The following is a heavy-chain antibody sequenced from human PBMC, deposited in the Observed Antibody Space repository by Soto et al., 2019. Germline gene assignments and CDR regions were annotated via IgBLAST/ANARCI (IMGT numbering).Heavy chain of an antibody. CDR3: ARTRGLGDYETNFQH. J-gene: IGHJ1*01. CDR1: GGTFSSYT. CDR2: IIPILGIA. Sequence: QVQLVQSGAEVKKPGSSVKVSCKASGGTFSSYTISWVRQAPGQGLEWMGRIIPILGIANYAQKFQGRVTITADKSTSRAYMELSSLRSEDTAVYYCARTRGLGDYETNFQHWGQGNLVTVSS. V-gene: IGHV1-69*02. D-gene: IGHD3-16*01.